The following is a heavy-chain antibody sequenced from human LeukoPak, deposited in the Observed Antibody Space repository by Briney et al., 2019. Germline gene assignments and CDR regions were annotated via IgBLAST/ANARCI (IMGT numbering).Heavy chain of an antibody. V-gene: IGHV4-31*03. CDR1: GGSISSGGYY. CDR2: IYYSGST. Sequence: SQTLSLTCTVSGGSISSGGYYWSWIRQHPGKGLEWIGYIYYSGSTNYNPSLKSRVTMSVDTSNNQFSLKLSSVTAADTAVYYCARSNVDTAMVRALDYWGQGNLVTVSS. CDR3: ARSNVDTAMVRALDY. J-gene: IGHJ4*02. D-gene: IGHD5-18*01.